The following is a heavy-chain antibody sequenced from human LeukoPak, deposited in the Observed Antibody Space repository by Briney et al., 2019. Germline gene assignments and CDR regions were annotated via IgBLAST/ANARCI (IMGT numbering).Heavy chain of an antibody. CDR2: INSDGSNT. CDR3: ARGVSSSSSYYFYYMDV. Sequence: PGGSLRLSCAASGFTFSSYWMHWVRQAPGKGLVWVSRINSDGSNTNYADSVKGRFTISRDNAMNTLYLQMNSLRAEDTAVYYCARGVSSSSSYYFYYMDVWGKGTTVTVSS. J-gene: IGHJ6*03. D-gene: IGHD6-6*01. CDR1: GFTFSSYW. V-gene: IGHV3-74*01.